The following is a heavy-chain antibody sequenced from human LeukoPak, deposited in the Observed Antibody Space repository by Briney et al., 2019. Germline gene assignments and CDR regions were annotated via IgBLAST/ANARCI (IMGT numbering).Heavy chain of an antibody. Sequence: GGSLRLSCAASGFTFSKYWMLWVRQAPGKGLESVSRIYTDGTVKTYADSGKGRFTVSRDNADNTMFLQMNSVRDEDTAVYYCATKQWLAPPPDSWGQGTPVTVSS. V-gene: IGHV3-74*01. CDR1: GFTFSKYW. J-gene: IGHJ4*02. CDR3: ATKQWLAPPPDS. CDR2: IYTDGTVK. D-gene: IGHD6-19*01.